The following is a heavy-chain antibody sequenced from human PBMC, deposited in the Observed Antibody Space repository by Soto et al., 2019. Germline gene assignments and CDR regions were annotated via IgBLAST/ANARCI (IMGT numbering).Heavy chain of an antibody. CDR1: GFTFSSYA. CDR3: ARDLIVVVITPYAHYYYGMDV. Sequence: GGSLRLSCAASGFTFSSYAMHWVRQAPGKGLEWVAVIPYDGSNKYYADSVKGRFTISRDNSKNTLYLQMNSLRAEDTAVYYCARDLIVVVITPYAHYYYGMDVWGQGTTVTVSS. V-gene: IGHV3-30-3*01. CDR2: IPYDGSNK. D-gene: IGHD3-22*01. J-gene: IGHJ6*02.